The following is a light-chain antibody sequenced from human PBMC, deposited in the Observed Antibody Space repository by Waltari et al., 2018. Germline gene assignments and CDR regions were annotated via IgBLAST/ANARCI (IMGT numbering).Light chain of an antibody. J-gene: IGLJ1*01. CDR2: ENN. CDR3: GTWDSSLSAHV. V-gene: IGLV1-51*01. Sequence: QSVFTQPPSVSAAPGQKVTISCSGSNSNIGTTYVSWYQQLPGTAPKVLIYENNKRPSGIPNRFSASKSGTSTTLDITGLQAGDEADYHCGTWDSSLSAHVFGTGTRVTVL. CDR1: NSNIGTTY.